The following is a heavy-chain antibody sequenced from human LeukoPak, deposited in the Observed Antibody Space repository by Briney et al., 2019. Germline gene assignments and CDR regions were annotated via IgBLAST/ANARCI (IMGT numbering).Heavy chain of an antibody. CDR1: GDSIGSFF. CDR3: ARQSSLNWFDP. Sequence: SETLSLTCTVSGDSIGSFFWSWIRQPPGKGLEWIGYIHYTGTTKYNPSLKSRVIVSVDTSDNQFSLKLSSVTAADTAVYYCARQSSLNWFDPWGQGTLVTVSS. V-gene: IGHV4-59*01. D-gene: IGHD6-13*01. J-gene: IGHJ5*02. CDR2: IHYTGTT.